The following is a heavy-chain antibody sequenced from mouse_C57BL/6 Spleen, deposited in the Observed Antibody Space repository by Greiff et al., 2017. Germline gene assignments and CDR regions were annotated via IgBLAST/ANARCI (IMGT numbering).Heavy chain of an antibody. CDR2: IDPENGDT. J-gene: IGHJ3*01. D-gene: IGHD1-1*02. V-gene: IGHV14-4*01. CDR3: TSLYGGTEAWFAY. Sequence: EVQLQQSGAELVRPGASVKLSCTASGFNIKDDYMHWVKQRPEQGLEWIGWIDPENGDTEYASKFQGKAPITADTSSNTAYLQLSSLTSEDTAVYYCTSLYGGTEAWFAYWGQGTLVTVSA. CDR1: GFNIKDDY.